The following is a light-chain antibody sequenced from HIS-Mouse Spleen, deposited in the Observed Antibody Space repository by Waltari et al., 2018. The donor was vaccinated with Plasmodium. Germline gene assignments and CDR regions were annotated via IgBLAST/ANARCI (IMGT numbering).Light chain of an antibody. CDR2: EVS. J-gene: IGLJ2*01. Sequence: QPVLTQPPSSSASPGESARLTCTLPSDINVGSYNIYWYQQHPGKAPKLMIYEVSKRPSGVPDRFSGSKSGNTASLTVSGLQAEDEADYYCSSYAGSNNLVFGGGTKLTVL. CDR1: SDINVGSYN. CDR3: SSYAGSNNLV. V-gene: IGLV2-8*01.